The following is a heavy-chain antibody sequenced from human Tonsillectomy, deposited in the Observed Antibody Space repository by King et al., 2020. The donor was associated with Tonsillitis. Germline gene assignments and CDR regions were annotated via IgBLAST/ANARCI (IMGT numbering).Heavy chain of an antibody. CDR3: AKSYSSSTTHLLDY. J-gene: IGHJ4*02. Sequence: VQLVESGGGVVQPGGSLRLSCAASGFSFSSYGMHWVRQAPGKGLEWVAFIRHDASKEYYADSVKGRFTISRDSSKNTLDLQMSSLRVADTAVYYCAKSYSSSTTHLLDYWGQGTLVTVSS. D-gene: IGHD2/OR15-2a*01. V-gene: IGHV3-30*02. CDR2: IRHDASKE. CDR1: GFSFSSYG.